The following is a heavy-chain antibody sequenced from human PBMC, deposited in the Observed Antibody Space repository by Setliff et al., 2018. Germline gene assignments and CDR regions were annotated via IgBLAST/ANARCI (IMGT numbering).Heavy chain of an antibody. J-gene: IGHJ4*01. V-gene: IGHV3-23*01. CDR1: GFSFSSYA. D-gene: IGHD3-3*01. CDR2: IIGSGIST. CDR3: AKSPHDFWSGRVFFDY. Sequence: GGSLRLSCAASGFSFSSYAMSWVRQAPGKGLEWVSTIIGSGISTYYSDSVQGRFTISRDNHKNTLHLQMNSPRVEDTAIYYCAKSPHDFWSGRVFFDYWGQGMLVTVSS.